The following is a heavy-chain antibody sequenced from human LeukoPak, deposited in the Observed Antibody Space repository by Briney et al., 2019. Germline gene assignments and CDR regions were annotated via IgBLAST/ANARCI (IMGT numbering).Heavy chain of an antibody. J-gene: IGHJ5*02. CDR1: GYSISSGYY. V-gene: IGHV4-38-2*02. CDR3: ARDGSIVGATNWFDP. D-gene: IGHD1-26*01. CDR2: IYHSGTT. Sequence: SETLSLTCTVSGYSISSGYYWGWIRQPPGKGLEWIGSIYHSGTTYYNPSLQSRVTISVDTSKNQFSLKLSSVTAADTAVYYCARDGSIVGATNWFDPWGQGTLVTVSS.